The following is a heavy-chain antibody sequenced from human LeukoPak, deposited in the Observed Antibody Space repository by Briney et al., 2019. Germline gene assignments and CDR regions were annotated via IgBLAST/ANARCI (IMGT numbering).Heavy chain of an antibody. CDR2: IYYSGST. CDR3: ARMYSSSWYGVYYFDY. CDR1: GGSINSSSYY. J-gene: IGHJ4*02. Sequence: SETLSLTCTVSGGSINSSSYYWGWIRQPPGKGLEWIGSIYYSGSTYYNPSLKSRVTISVDTSKNQFSLKLSSVTAADTAVYYCARMYSSSWYGVYYFDYWGQGTLVTVSS. D-gene: IGHD6-13*01. V-gene: IGHV4-39*01.